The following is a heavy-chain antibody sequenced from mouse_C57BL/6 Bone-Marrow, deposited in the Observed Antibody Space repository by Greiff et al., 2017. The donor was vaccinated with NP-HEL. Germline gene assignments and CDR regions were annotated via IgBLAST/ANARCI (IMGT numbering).Heavy chain of an antibody. CDR1: GFTFSSYA. D-gene: IGHD2-3*01. J-gene: IGHJ4*01. CDR3: ARDGGDGYDYAMDY. Sequence: EVQGVESGGGLVKPGGSLKLSCAASGFTFSSYAMSWVRQTPEKRLEWVATISDGGSYTYYPDNVKGRFTISRDNAKNNLYLQMSHLKSEDTAMYYCARDGGDGYDYAMDYWGQGTSVTVSS. CDR2: ISDGGSYT. V-gene: IGHV5-4*01.